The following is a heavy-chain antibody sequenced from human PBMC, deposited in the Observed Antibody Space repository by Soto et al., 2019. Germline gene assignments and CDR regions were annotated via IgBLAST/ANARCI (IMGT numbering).Heavy chain of an antibody. V-gene: IGHV1-46*01. CDR3: ARDPRPLIAVAGTLDY. D-gene: IGHD6-19*01. CDR1: GYTFTSYY. Sequence: VASVKVSCKASGYTFTSYYMHWVRQAPGQGLEWMGIINPSGGSTSYAQKFQGRVTMTRDTSTSTVYMELSSLRSEDTAVYYCARDPRPLIAVAGTLDYWGQGTLVTVSS. CDR2: INPSGGST. J-gene: IGHJ4*02.